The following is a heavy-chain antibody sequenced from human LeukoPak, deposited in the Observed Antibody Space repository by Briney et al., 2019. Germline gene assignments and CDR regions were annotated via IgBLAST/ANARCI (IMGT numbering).Heavy chain of an antibody. V-gene: IGHV1-69*13. J-gene: IGHJ3*02. Sequence: ASVKVSCKASGYTFTSYYMHWVRQAPGQGLEWMGGIIPIFGTANYAQKFQGRVTITADESTSTAYMELSSLRSEDTAVYYCAADPTRGDAFDIWGQGTMVTVSS. CDR1: GYTFTSYY. CDR3: AADPTRGDAFDI. D-gene: IGHD1-26*01. CDR2: IIPIFGTA.